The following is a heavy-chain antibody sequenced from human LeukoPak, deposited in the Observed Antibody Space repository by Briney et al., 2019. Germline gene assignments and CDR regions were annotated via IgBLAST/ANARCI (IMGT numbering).Heavy chain of an antibody. CDR1: GFTFSSYE. CDR2: ISCSGSTI. CDR3: ARDADYYDSNGYHHYYFDY. J-gene: IGHJ4*02. Sequence: GGSLRLSCAASGFTFSSYEMNWVRQAPGKGLEWVSYISCSGSTIYYADSVKGRFTISRDNAKNSLYLQMNSLRAEDTAVYYCARDADYYDSNGYHHYYFDYWGQGTLVTVSS. D-gene: IGHD3-22*01. V-gene: IGHV3-48*03.